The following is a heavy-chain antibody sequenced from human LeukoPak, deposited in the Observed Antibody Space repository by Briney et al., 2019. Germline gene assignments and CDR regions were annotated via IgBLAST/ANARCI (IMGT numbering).Heavy chain of an antibody. CDR3: VRASLLRGLLGCYLDS. D-gene: IGHD3-16*02. Sequence: ASVKVSCKASGYSFSSHDINWVRQATGQGLERMGWMNPKSGNTDHAQKFQGRVTMSRNTSISVAYLELSSLRSEDTAVYFCVRASLLRGLLGCYLDSWGQGTPVTVFS. V-gene: IGHV1-8*01. J-gene: IGHJ4*02. CDR2: MNPKSGNT. CDR1: GYSFSSHD.